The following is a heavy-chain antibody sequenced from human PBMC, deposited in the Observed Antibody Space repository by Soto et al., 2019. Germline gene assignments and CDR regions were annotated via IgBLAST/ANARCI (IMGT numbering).Heavy chain of an antibody. CDR1: GGSISSSSYY. D-gene: IGHD2-15*01. Sequence: SETLSLTCTVSGGSISSSSYYWGWIRQPPGKGLEWIGSIYYSGSTYYNPSLKSRVTISVDTSKNQFSLKLSSVTAADTAVYYCAKWRMTQDYYFDYWGQGTLVTVSS. CDR2: IYYSGST. CDR3: AKWRMTQDYYFDY. J-gene: IGHJ4*02. V-gene: IGHV4-39*01.